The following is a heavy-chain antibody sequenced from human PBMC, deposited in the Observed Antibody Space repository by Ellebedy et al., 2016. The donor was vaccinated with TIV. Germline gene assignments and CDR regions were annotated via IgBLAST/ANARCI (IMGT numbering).Heavy chain of an antibody. D-gene: IGHD2-15*01. Sequence: GESLKISCKGSGYSFTSYWIGWVRQMPGKGLEWMGIIYPGDSDTRYSPSFQGQITISADKSISTAYLQWSSLKASDTAMYYCARKGYCSGGSCYSDYWGQGTLVTVSS. J-gene: IGHJ4*02. V-gene: IGHV5-51*01. CDR2: IYPGDSDT. CDR1: GYSFTSYW. CDR3: ARKGYCSGGSCYSDY.